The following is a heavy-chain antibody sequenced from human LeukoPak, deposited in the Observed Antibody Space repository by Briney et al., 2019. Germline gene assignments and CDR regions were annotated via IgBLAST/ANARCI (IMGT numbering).Heavy chain of an antibody. J-gene: IGHJ3*02. CDR1: GGSISSYY. CDR3: ARGGLVRGTINSLIAFDI. CDR2: IYYSGST. V-gene: IGHV4-59*12. D-gene: IGHD3-10*01. Sequence: SETLSLTCTVSGGSISSYYWSWIRQPPGKGLEWIGSIYYSGSTYYNPSLKSRVTISVDTSKNQFSLKLSSVTAADTAVYYCARGGLVRGTINSLIAFDIWGQGTTVTVSS.